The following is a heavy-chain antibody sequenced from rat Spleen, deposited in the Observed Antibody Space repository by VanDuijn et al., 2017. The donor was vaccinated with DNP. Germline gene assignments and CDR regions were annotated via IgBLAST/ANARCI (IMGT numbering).Heavy chain of an antibody. CDR2: ISPSGGST. Sequence: EVKLVESGGGLVQPGRSLKLSCAASGFNFNDYWMAWVRQAPTKGLEWVASISPSGGSTYYRDSVKGRFTVSRDNAKSTLYLQMDSLRSEDTATYYCARPSYGGYFDYWGQGVMVTVSS. CDR3: ARPSYGGYFDY. J-gene: IGHJ2*01. V-gene: IGHV5-25*01. D-gene: IGHD1-11*01. CDR1: GFNFNDYW.